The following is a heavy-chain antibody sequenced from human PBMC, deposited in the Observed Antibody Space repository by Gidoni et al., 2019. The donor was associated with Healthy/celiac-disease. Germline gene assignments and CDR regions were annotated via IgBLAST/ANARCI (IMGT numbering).Heavy chain of an antibody. CDR2: MSWNSGSI. CDR1: GFTFDDYA. J-gene: IGHJ4*02. Sequence: EVQLGESGGGLVQPGRSLRLSCAASGFTFDDYAMHWVRQAPGQGLEWVSGMSWNSGSIGYADSVKGRFTISRDNAKNSLYLQMNSLRAEDTALYYCAKDVSRLYNVDTAMVLDYWGQGTLVTVSS. D-gene: IGHD5-18*01. CDR3: AKDVSRLYNVDTAMVLDY. V-gene: IGHV3-9*01.